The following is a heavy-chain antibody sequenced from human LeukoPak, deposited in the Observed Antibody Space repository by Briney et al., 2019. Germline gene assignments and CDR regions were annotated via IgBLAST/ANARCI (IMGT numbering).Heavy chain of an antibody. J-gene: IGHJ4*02. CDR2: IYQSGSA. CDR1: GASVSSIGYS. V-gene: IGHV4-30-2*01. D-gene: IGHD2-15*01. CDR3: ATRPGYCSGGSCYPLDY. Sequence: PSETLSLTCGVSGASVSSIGYSWSWIRQPPGRGLEWIGYIYQSGSASYNPSLQSRVTISIDKSKNQFSLKLSSVTAADTAVYYCATRPGYCSGGSCYPLDYWGQGTLVTVSS.